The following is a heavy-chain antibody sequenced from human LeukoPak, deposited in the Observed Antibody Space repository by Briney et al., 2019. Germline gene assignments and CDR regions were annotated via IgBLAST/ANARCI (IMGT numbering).Heavy chain of an antibody. Sequence: SETLSLTCTVSGGSISSYYWSWIRQPPGKGLEWIGYIYYSGSTNYNPSLKSRVTISVDTSKNQFSLKLSSVTAADTAVYYCARAGAYCSSTSCYQVGFDPWGQGTLVTVSS. CDR1: GGSISSYY. J-gene: IGHJ5*02. CDR3: ARAGAYCSSTSCYQVGFDP. V-gene: IGHV4-59*08. D-gene: IGHD2-2*01. CDR2: IYYSGST.